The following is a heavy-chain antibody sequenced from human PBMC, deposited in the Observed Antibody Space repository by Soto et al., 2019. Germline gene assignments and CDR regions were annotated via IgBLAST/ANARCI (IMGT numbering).Heavy chain of an antibody. Sequence: SVKVSCKTSGGAFGRYSVSWVRQAPGQGLEWIGGVIPVFNTSNYSLKFQGRVAIFADVSTSTVFMELRSLRSEGTALYYCARGDEMTAVTIFEYWGQGTLVTVSS. CDR2: VIPVFNTS. J-gene: IGHJ4*02. CDR1: GGAFGRYS. V-gene: IGHV1-69*13. CDR3: ARGDEMTAVTIFEY. D-gene: IGHD4-17*01.